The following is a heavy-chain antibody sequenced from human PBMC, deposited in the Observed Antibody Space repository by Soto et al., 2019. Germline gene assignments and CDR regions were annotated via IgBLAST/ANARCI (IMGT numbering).Heavy chain of an antibody. Sequence: PSETLSLTCTVSGGSISSYYWSWIRQPPGKGLEWIGYIYYSGSTNYNPSLKSRVTISVDTSKNQFSLKLSSVTAADTAVYYRARGYGDYVLDYWGQGTLVTVSS. J-gene: IGHJ4*02. CDR2: IYYSGST. CDR3: ARGYGDYVLDY. CDR1: GGSISSYY. V-gene: IGHV4-59*08. D-gene: IGHD4-17*01.